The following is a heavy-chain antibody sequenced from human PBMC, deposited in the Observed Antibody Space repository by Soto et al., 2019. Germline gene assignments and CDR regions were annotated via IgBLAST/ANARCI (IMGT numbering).Heavy chain of an antibody. Sequence: SETLSLTCTVSGGSISSGGYYWSWIRQHPGKGLEWIGYIYYSGSTYYNPSLKSRVTISVDTSKNQFSLKLSSVTAADTAVYYCARDRVVVAATPSTDYYGIDVWGQGTTVTVSS. J-gene: IGHJ6*02. V-gene: IGHV4-31*03. CDR3: ARDRVVVAATPSTDYYGIDV. D-gene: IGHD2-15*01. CDR2: IYYSGST. CDR1: GGSISSGGYY.